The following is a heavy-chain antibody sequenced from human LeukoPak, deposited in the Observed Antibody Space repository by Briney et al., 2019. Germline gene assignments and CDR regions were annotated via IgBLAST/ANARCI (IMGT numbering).Heavy chain of an antibody. D-gene: IGHD3-10*01. Sequence: SETLSLTCTASGGSISSYYWSWIRQPAGKGLEWIGRIYTSGSTNYNPSLKSRVTMSVDTSKNQFSLKLSSVTAADTAVYYCARDVTMVRGGGNWFDPWGQGTLVTVSS. CDR1: GGSISSYY. CDR3: ARDVTMVRGGGNWFDP. J-gene: IGHJ5*02. CDR2: IYTSGST. V-gene: IGHV4-4*07.